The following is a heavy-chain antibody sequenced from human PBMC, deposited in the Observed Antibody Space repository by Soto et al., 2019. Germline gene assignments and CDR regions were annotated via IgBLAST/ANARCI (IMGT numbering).Heavy chain of an antibody. D-gene: IGHD3-10*01. Sequence: PASTXSLTCAFYVFSFNAYHVTLIRHPPGKGLELIGEIIHSGGTNYSPSLKSRDTISVDTSKNQFSLKVTSVTAADTAVYLCAGSKVRGVVGGVYRYYSGLELWGQAPTV. J-gene: IGHJ6*02. CDR1: VFSFNAYH. CDR2: IIHSGGT. V-gene: IGHV4-34*12. CDR3: AGSKVRGVVGGVYRYYSGLEL.